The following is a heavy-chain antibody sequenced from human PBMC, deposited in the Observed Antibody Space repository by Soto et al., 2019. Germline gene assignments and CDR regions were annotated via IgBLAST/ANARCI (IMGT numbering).Heavy chain of an antibody. CDR2: ISYDGNNK. CDR1: GFTFSDYT. V-gene: IGHV3-30-3*01. CDR3: AKDHYPTGSAPNWAVNWFDA. Sequence: QLQLVESGGGVVQPGRSLRLSCAASGFTFSDYTIHWVRQAPGKGLEWVDVISYDGNNKKYATSVEGRFTITRDNSKNTLYLQLNSLRDDDTAVYYCAKDHYPTGSAPNWAVNWFDAWGQGTLVTVSS. J-gene: IGHJ5*02. D-gene: IGHD1-26*01.